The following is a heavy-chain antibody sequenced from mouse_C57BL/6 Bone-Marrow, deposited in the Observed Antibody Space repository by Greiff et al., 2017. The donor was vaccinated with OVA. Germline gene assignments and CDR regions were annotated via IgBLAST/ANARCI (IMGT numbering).Heavy chain of an antibody. Sequence: QVQLKQPGAELVRPGSSVKLSCKASGYTFTSYWMDWVKQRPGQGLEWIGNIYPSDSETHYNQKFKDKATLTVDKSSSTAYMQLSSLTSEDSAVYYCARGDYGSPYFDYWGQGTTLTVSS. CDR3: ARGDYGSPYFDY. V-gene: IGHV1-61*01. J-gene: IGHJ2*01. CDR1: GYTFTSYW. D-gene: IGHD1-1*01. CDR2: IYPSDSET.